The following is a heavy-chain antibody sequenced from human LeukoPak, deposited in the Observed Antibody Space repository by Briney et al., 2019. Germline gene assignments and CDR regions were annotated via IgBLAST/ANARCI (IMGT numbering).Heavy chain of an antibody. CDR1: GFTFSSYG. J-gene: IGHJ6*02. Sequence: GRSLRLSCAASGFTFSSYGMHWVRQAPGKGLEWVAVISYDGSNEYYADSVKGRFTISRDNSKNTLYLQMNSLRAEDTAVYYCAKAVAYCGGDCYPDYYYYYGMDVWGQGTTVTVSS. V-gene: IGHV3-30*18. CDR3: AKAVAYCGGDCYPDYYYYYGMDV. CDR2: ISYDGSNE. D-gene: IGHD2-21*02.